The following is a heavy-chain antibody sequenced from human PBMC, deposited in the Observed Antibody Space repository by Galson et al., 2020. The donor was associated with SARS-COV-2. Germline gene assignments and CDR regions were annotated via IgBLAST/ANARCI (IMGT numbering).Heavy chain of an antibody. CDR1: GFTFTNYA. CDR3: ARDPNPGSSTALIWNWFDP. CDR2: ISYDGGHI. D-gene: IGHD2-8*01. V-gene: IGHV3-30*04. Sequence: QLGESLKISCAASGFTFTNYAIHWVRQAPGKGLEWVAVISYDGGHIFYADSVRGRFTISRDTSMNTVFLQLSSLRGEDTAVYYCARDPNPGSSTALIWNWFDPWGRGTLVTVSS. J-gene: IGHJ5*02.